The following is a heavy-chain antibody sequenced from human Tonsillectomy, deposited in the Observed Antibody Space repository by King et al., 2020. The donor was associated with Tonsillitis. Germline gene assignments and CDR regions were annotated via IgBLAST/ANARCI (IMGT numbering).Heavy chain of an antibody. CDR3: ARDVGGYSYGLFNY. CDR1: GYTFTGYY. CDR2: INPNSGGT. D-gene: IGHD5-18*01. Sequence: VQLVQSGAEVKKPGASVKVSCKASGYTFTGYYMHWVRQAPGQGLEWMGWINPNSGGTNYAQTFQGRVTMTRDTSISTAYMELSRLRSDDTAVYYCARDVGGYSYGLFNYWGQGTLVTVSS. J-gene: IGHJ4*02. V-gene: IGHV1-2*02.